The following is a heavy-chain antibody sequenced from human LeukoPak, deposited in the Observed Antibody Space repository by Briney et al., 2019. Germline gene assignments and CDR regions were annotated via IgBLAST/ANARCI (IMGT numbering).Heavy chain of an antibody. Sequence: GGTLRLSCAASGFTFSRYGMNWVRQTPGKGLEWVATISGSGYTTYYADSVKGRLTISRDNSKNTLYLEMNNLRAEDTAVYYCAKARSGYDYQVEYWGQGTLVTVSS. D-gene: IGHD3-22*01. CDR2: ISGSGYTT. V-gene: IGHV3-23*01. CDR3: AKARSGYDYQVEY. CDR1: GFTFSRYG. J-gene: IGHJ4*02.